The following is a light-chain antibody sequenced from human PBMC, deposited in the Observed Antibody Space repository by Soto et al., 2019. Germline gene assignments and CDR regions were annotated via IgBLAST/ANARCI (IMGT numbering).Light chain of an antibody. V-gene: IGKV3-11*01. CDR2: DAS. CDR1: QSISTY. CDR3: HQRSGWPHT. J-gene: IGKJ2*01. Sequence: EIVLTQSPATLSFSPGERATLSCRASQSISTYLAWYQQRPGQAPRLLIYDASNRATGIPARFSGSGSGTDFTLTISSLEPEDFAVYYCHQRSGWPHTFGQGTKLEI.